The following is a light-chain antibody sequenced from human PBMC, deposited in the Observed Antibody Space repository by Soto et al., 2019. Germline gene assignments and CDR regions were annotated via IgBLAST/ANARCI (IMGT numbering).Light chain of an antibody. Sequence: EMKQSPSTLCATIGEGVTIPCRPSQMIXRGLGWYEQKPGKAPKALIYXASSLKGGVPSSFSGNGSGTEFTLTISRLQAHDFATYYCQQYKTYITFGQGTRLEI. CDR2: XAS. V-gene: IGKV1-5*01. CDR1: QMIXRG. J-gene: IGKJ5*01. CDR3: QQYKTYIT.